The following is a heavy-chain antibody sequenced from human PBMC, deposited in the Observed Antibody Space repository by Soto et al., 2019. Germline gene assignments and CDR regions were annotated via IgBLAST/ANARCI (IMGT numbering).Heavy chain of an antibody. J-gene: IGHJ2*01. D-gene: IGHD2-15*01. Sequence: QVQLVQSGAEVKKPGSSVKVSCKASGGTFSSYAISWVRQAPGQGLEWMGGIIPIFGTANYAQKFQGRVTITADESMSTAYMGLSSLRSEDTAVYYCARVVTVVQSFHYWYFDLWGRGTLVTVSS. V-gene: IGHV1-69*12. CDR2: IIPIFGTA. CDR3: ARVVTVVQSFHYWYFDL. CDR1: GGTFSSYA.